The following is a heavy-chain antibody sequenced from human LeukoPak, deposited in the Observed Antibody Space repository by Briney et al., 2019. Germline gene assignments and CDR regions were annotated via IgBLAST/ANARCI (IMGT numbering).Heavy chain of an antibody. CDR3: AKDDAWGCYKQ. Sequence: PGGSLRLSCTASGFTFSSHGMTWVRQAPGKGLEWVSGIIPMAGITDYTHSLKGRFTIPTDNSRNTATLQRNSLRAEDTAVNYCAKDDAWGCYKQGGQGTLVTVSS. J-gene: IGHJ1*01. CDR2: IIPMAGIT. D-gene: IGHD3-16*01. CDR1: GFTFSSHG. V-gene: IGHV3-23*01.